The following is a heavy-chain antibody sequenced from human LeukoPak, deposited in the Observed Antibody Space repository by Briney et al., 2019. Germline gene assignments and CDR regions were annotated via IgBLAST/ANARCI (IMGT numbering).Heavy chain of an antibody. V-gene: IGHV4-59*01. D-gene: IGHD3-22*01. J-gene: IGHJ4*02. CDR1: GGSISSYH. CDR3: AITLYHSSGYYFFDY. Sequence: PSETLSLTSTVSGGSISSYHLTWSRQPPGKGLEWIGYIYYSGSTNYNPSLKSRVTISVDTSKNQFSLQLSSVTAADTAVYYCAITLYHSSGYYFFDYWGQGTLVTVSS. CDR2: IYYSGST.